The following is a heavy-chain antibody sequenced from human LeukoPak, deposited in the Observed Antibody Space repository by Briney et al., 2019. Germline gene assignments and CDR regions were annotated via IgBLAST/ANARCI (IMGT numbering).Heavy chain of an antibody. CDR3: ASLFGVISSGVYCDYYGFDV. J-gene: IGHJ6*02. V-gene: IGHV3-66*01. D-gene: IGHD3-3*01. CDR2: VYSGGST. Sequence: PGGSLRLPCAASGFTVSTIYMSWVRQAPGKGLEWVSVVYSGGSTYYADSVKGRFTISRDNFKNTLYLQMSSLRAEDTAVYYCASLFGVISSGVYCDYYGFDVWGQGTTVTVSS. CDR1: GFTVSTIY.